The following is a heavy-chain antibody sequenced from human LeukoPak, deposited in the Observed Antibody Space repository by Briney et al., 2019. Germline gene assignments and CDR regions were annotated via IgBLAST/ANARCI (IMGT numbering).Heavy chain of an antibody. V-gene: IGHV3-30-3*01. D-gene: IGHD3-22*01. CDR2: ISYDGSNK. J-gene: IGHJ4*02. CDR1: GFTFSSYA. CDR3: ARVGGEYYYDSSGYYHY. Sequence: PGGSLRLSCAASGFTFSSYAMHWVRQAPGKGLEWVAVISYDGSNKYYADSVKGRFTSSRDNSKNTLYLQMNSLRAEDTAVYYCARVGGEYYYDSSGYYHYWGQGTLVTVSS.